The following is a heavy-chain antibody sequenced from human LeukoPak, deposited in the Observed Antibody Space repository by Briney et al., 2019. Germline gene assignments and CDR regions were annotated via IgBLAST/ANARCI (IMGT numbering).Heavy chain of an antibody. CDR3: ARSVDTAMLLDQ. V-gene: IGHV3-48*03. Sequence: GGSLRLSCAASGFTFSTYAMTWVRQAPGKGLEWVSTISTSGRTTYYADSVKGRFTISRDNAKNSLYLQLNSLRAEDTAVYFCARSVDTAMLLDQWGQGTLVTVSS. J-gene: IGHJ4*02. D-gene: IGHD5-18*01. CDR1: GFTFSTYA. CDR2: ISTSGRTT.